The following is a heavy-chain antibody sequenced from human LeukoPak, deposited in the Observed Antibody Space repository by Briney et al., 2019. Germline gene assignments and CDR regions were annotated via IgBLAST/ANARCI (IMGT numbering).Heavy chain of an antibody. CDR1: GFTFSSYW. Sequence: GGSLRLSCAASGFTFSSYWMHWVRQARGKGLVWVSRINTGGSSTDYADSVKGRFSISRDNAKNTLYLQVNSLRDEDTAVYYCARGSGAGDVWGKGTTVTVSS. D-gene: IGHD3-3*01. V-gene: IGHV3-74*01. CDR2: INTGGSST. J-gene: IGHJ6*04. CDR3: ARGSGAGDV.